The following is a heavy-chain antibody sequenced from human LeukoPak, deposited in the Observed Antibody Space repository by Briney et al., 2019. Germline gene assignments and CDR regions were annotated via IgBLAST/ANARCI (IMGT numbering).Heavy chain of an antibody. D-gene: IGHD1-1*01. CDR2: IYSSGST. V-gene: IGHV4-59*01. CDR3: ARVRDQRIDY. Sequence: SETLSLTCTVSGGSISNFYWSWIRQPPGKGLEWIGFIYSSGSTNYNPSLKSRVIISVDTSKNQFSLNLSSVTAADTAVYYCARVRDQRIDYWGQRTLVTVSS. CDR1: GGSISNFY. J-gene: IGHJ4*02.